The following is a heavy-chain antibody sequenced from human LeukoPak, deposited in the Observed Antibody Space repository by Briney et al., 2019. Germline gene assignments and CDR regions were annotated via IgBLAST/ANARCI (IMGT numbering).Heavy chain of an antibody. D-gene: IGHD3-10*01. CDR2: MNPNSGNT. Sequence: ASVKVSCKASGYTFTSYDINWVRQATGQGLEWMGWMNPNSGNTGYAQKFQGRVTITRNTSISTAYMELSSLRSEDTAVYYCVRGDYYDSGIYPAFDWGQGTLVTVPS. CDR1: GYTFTSYD. V-gene: IGHV1-8*03. CDR3: VRGDYYDSGIYPAFD. J-gene: IGHJ4*02.